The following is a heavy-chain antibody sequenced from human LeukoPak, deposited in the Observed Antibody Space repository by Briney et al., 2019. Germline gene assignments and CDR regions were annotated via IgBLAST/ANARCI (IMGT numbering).Heavy chain of an antibody. D-gene: IGHD3-10*01. CDR3: TRDLVLGSGSYGH. V-gene: IGHV3-74*01. CDR2: IDEFGRAT. Sequence: GGSLRLSCAASGFSLSENWMHWVRQAPGQGLVWVSRIDEFGRATFYADSVKGRFTISRDDATNTVYLQMNSLRADDTAIYFCTRDLVLGSGSYGHWGQGTLVTVSA. J-gene: IGHJ1*01. CDR1: GFSLSENW.